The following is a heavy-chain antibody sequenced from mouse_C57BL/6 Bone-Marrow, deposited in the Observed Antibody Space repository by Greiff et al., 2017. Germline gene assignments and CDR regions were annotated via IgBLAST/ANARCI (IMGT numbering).Heavy chain of an antibody. D-gene: IGHD1-1*01. CDR2: IWSGGST. V-gene: IGHV2-2*01. CDR1: GFSLTSYG. Sequence: QVQLKESGPGLVQPSQSLSITCTVSGFSLTSYGVHWVRQSPGKGLEWLGVIWSGGSTDYNAAFISSLSISKDNSKSQVFFKMNIMQADDTAIYYFARKPYYGSSYGDFDVWGTGTTGTVSS. CDR3: ARKPYYGSSYGDFDV. J-gene: IGHJ1*03.